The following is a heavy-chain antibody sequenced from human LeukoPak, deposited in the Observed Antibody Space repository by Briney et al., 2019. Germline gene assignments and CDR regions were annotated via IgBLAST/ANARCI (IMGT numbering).Heavy chain of an antibody. D-gene: IGHD6-19*01. CDR3: TRDHPEWLVNWSDP. CDR2: ISAYNGKT. V-gene: IGHV1-18*01. Sequence: ASVKVSCKASGYTFTSYGISWVRQAPGQGLEWMGWISAYNGKTNYAQKVQGRVTMTTDTSTSTAYMELTSLRSDDTAVYYCTRDHPEWLVNWSDPWRQGTLVTVSA. CDR1: GYTFTSYG. J-gene: IGHJ5*02.